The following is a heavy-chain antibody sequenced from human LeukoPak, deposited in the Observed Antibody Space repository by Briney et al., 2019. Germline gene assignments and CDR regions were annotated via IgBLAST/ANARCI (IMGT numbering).Heavy chain of an antibody. CDR3: ARAGGSYSRTPIDY. CDR2: IYYSGST. CDR1: GGSISSYY. J-gene: IGHJ4*02. D-gene: IGHD6-13*01. V-gene: IGHV4-59*01. Sequence: SETLSLTCTVSGGSISSYYWSWIRQPPGKGLEWIGYIYYSGSTNYNPSLKSRVTISVDTSKNQFSLKLSSVTAADTAVYYCARAGGSYSRTPIDYWGQGTLVTVSS.